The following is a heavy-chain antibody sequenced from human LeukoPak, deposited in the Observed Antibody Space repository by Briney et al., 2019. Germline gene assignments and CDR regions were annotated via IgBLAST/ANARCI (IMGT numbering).Heavy chain of an antibody. D-gene: IGHD2-2*01. J-gene: IGHJ4*02. CDR3: ARETFCTNTTCPIGDHFDY. CDR2: ISSSSRYI. V-gene: IGHV3-21*01. CDR1: GFTFSSYS. Sequence: GGSLRLSCAASGFTFSSYSMNWVRQAPGKGLEWVSSISSSSRYIYYADSLKGRFTISRDNAKNSLYLQMNSLRAEDTAVYYCARETFCTNTTCPIGDHFDYWGQGTLVAVSS.